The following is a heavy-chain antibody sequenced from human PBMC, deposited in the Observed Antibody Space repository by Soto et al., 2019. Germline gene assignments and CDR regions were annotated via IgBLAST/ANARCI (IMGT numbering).Heavy chain of an antibody. Sequence: SETLSLTCTVSGGSISSYYWSWIRQPPGKGLEWIGYIYYSGSTNYNPSLKSRVTISVDTSKNQFSLKLSSVTAADTAVYYCASWTTVTTLDYWGQGTLVTVSS. CDR2: IYYSGST. J-gene: IGHJ4*02. D-gene: IGHD4-4*01. V-gene: IGHV4-59*01. CDR1: GGSISSYY. CDR3: ASWTTVTTLDY.